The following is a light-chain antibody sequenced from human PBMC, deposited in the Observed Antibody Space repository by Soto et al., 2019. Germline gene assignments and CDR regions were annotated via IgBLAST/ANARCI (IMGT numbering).Light chain of an antibody. Sequence: DIQMTQSPSSLSASVGDRVTITCRASQSISSYLNWYQHKPGKAPELLIYAASSLQTGVPSRFSGSRYGTDFALTISRLQRDDFATYYSQQTDSFPRTFGQGTKLDIK. V-gene: IGKV1-39*01. CDR3: QQTDSFPRT. J-gene: IGKJ1*01. CDR1: QSISSY. CDR2: AAS.